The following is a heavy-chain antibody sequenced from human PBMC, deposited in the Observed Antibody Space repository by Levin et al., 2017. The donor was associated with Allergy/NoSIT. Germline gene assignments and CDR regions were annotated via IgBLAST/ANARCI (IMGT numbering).Heavy chain of an antibody. CDR3: ARFVVTPVSYFYMDV. Sequence: GESLKISCKASGYTFKNYGISWVRQAPGQGLEWMGWISTHNGNTNYAQSFQGRVAMTTDTSTSTADMELRSLISDDTAVYYCARFVVTPVSYFYMDVWGKGTTVTVSS. D-gene: IGHD2-2*01. CDR1: GYTFKNYG. J-gene: IGHJ6*03. CDR2: ISTHNGNT. V-gene: IGHV1-18*01.